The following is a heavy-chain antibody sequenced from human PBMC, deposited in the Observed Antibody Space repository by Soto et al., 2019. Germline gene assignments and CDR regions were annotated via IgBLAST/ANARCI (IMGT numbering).Heavy chain of an antibody. CDR2: ISYDGSNK. Sequence: QVQLVESGGGVVQPGRSPRLSCAASGFTFSSYGMHWVRQAPGKGLEWVAVISYDGSNKYYADSVKGRFTISRDNSKNTLYLQMNSLRAEDTAVYYCAKPRPGSQQLAPNFDYWGQGTLVTVSS. V-gene: IGHV3-30*18. J-gene: IGHJ4*02. CDR3: AKPRPGSQQLAPNFDY. D-gene: IGHD6-13*01. CDR1: GFTFSSYG.